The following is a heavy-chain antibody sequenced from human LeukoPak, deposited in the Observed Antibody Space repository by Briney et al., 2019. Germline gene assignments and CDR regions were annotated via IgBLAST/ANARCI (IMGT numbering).Heavy chain of an antibody. D-gene: IGHD7-27*01. V-gene: IGHV3-30-3*01. Sequence: GGSLRHSCAASGFTFNKYDMHWIRQAPGKGLEWLAVISSDGSNQYYTDSVKGRFTISRDNSKNTLYLQLDSLRAEDTAVYYCASWGDFWGQGTLVTVSS. CDR1: GFTFNKYD. CDR2: ISSDGSNQ. CDR3: ASWGDF. J-gene: IGHJ4*02.